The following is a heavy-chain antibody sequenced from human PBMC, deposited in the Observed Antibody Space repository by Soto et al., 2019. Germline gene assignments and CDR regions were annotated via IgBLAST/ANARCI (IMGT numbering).Heavy chain of an antibody. Sequence: PGGYLRLSCADSGFTFSSYALSWVRQAPGKGLEWVSAISGSGGSTYYADSVQGRFTISRDSSKNTLYLQMNSLRAEDTAVYYCAKVRRIAVAGFDYWGQGTLVTVSS. CDR2: ISGSGGST. J-gene: IGHJ4*02. D-gene: IGHD6-19*01. CDR3: AKVRRIAVAGFDY. V-gene: IGHV3-23*01. CDR1: GFTFSSYA.